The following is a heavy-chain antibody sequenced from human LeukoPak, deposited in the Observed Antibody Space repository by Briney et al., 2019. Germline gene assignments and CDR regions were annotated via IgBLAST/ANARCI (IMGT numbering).Heavy chain of an antibody. CDR1: GYTFTGYY. J-gene: IGHJ6*02. CDR3: ARDPPTYCSSTSCYYYGMDV. V-gene: IGHV1-2*02. Sequence: GASVKVSCTASGYTFTGYYMHWVRQAPGQGLEWMGWINPNSGGTNYAQKFQGRVTMTRDTSISTAYMELSRLRSDDTAVYYCARDPPTYCSSTSCYYYGMDVWGQGTTVTVSS. CDR2: INPNSGGT. D-gene: IGHD2-2*01.